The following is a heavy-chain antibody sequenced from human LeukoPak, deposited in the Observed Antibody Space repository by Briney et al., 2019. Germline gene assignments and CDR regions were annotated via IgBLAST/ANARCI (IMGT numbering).Heavy chain of an antibody. CDR1: GGSISSYY. Sequence: SETLSLTCNLSGGSISSYYWSWIRHPAERVREWIGWIYSSGSTNYNPSLKSRVTMSVDMSRNQFSLKLSSVTAADTAVYYCARVSPGGNIDYLGQGTLVTVSS. J-gene: IGHJ4*01. CDR2: IYSSGST. CDR3: ARVSPGGNIDY. V-gene: IGHV4-4*07. D-gene: IGHD4-23*01.